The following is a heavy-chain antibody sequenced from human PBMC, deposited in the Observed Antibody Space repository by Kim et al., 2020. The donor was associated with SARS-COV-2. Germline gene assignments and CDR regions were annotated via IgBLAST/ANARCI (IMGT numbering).Heavy chain of an antibody. D-gene: IGHD5-12*01. J-gene: IGHJ5*02. CDR3: ARGGIVATINDWFDP. V-gene: IGHV3-21*01. CDR2: ISSSSSYI. Sequence: GGSLRLSCAVSGFTFSSYSMNWVRQAPGKGLEWVSSISSSSSYIYYADSVKGRFTISRDNAKNSLYLQMNSLRAEDTAVYYCARGGIVATINDWFDPWGQGTLVTVSS. CDR1: GFTFSSYS.